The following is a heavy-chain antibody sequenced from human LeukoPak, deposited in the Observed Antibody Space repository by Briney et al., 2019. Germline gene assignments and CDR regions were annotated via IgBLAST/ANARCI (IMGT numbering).Heavy chain of an antibody. D-gene: IGHD3-9*01. CDR1: GFTFSSYW. CDR2: IKQDGSEK. J-gene: IGHJ6*03. CDR3: ARNYGLRYFDWFPGDYYYYYMDV. V-gene: IGHV3-7*01. Sequence: PGGSLRLSCAASGFTFSSYWMSWVRQAPGKGLEWVANIKQDGSEKYYADSVRGRFTISRDNAKNSLYLQMSSLRAEDTAVYYCARNYGLRYFDWFPGDYYYYYMDVWGKGTTVTVSS.